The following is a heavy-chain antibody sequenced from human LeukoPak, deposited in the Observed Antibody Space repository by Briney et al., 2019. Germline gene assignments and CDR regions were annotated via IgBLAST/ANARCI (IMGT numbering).Heavy chain of an antibody. CDR1: GGSISSGSYY. CDR2: IYHSGST. J-gene: IGHJ6*03. V-gene: IGHV4-39*07. D-gene: IGHD3-10*01. CDR3: ASRSSGGYYGSGSRNYYMDV. Sequence: PSETLSLTCTVSGGSISSGSYYWGWIRQPPGKGLEWIGSIYHSGSTYYNPSLKSRVTISVDTSKNQFSLKLSSVTAADTAVYYCASRSSGGYYGSGSRNYYMDVWGKGTTVTVSS.